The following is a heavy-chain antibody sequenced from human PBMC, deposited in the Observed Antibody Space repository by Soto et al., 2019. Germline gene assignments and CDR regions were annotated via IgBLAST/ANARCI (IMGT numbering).Heavy chain of an antibody. CDR3: AKDHPTFDY. CDR2: ISYDGSNK. Sequence: QVQLVESGGGVVQPGRSLRLSCAASGFTFSSYGMHWVRQAPGKGLEWVAVISYDGSNKYYADSVKGRFTISRDNSKNTLYLQMNSLRAEDTAVYYCAKDHPTFDYWGQVTLVTVSS. CDR1: GFTFSSYG. J-gene: IGHJ4*02. V-gene: IGHV3-30*18.